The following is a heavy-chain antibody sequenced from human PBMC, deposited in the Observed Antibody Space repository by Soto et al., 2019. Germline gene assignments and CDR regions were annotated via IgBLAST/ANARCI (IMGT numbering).Heavy chain of an antibody. Sequence: HPGGSLRLSCVASGFTFSNHGMHWVRQAPGKGLEWVTVIWYDGTNRFYADSVKGRFTISRDISENTVYLQMDSLRSEDTAVYYCARESSSGRRDRIDYWGQGTLVTVSS. CDR1: GFTFSNHG. D-gene: IGHD6-19*01. CDR2: IWYDGTNR. CDR3: ARESSSGRRDRIDY. V-gene: IGHV3-33*01. J-gene: IGHJ4*02.